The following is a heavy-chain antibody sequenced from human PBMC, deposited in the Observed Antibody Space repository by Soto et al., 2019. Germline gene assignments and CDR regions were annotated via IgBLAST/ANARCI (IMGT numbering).Heavy chain of an antibody. J-gene: IGHJ4*02. CDR2: IYYSGST. D-gene: IGHD3-9*01. CDR3: ARHPLHYDILTGYFDY. Sequence: QLQLQESGPGLVKPSETLSLTCTVSGGSISSSSYYWGWIRQPPGKGLEWIGSIYYSGSTYYNPSLKSRVTISVDTSKNQFSLKLSSVTAADTAVYYCARHPLHYDILTGYFDYWGQGTLVTVSS. CDR1: GGSISSSSYY. V-gene: IGHV4-39*01.